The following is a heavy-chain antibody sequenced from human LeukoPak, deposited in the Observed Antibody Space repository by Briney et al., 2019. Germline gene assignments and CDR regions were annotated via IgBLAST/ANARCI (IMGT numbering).Heavy chain of an antibody. CDR3: ARATYYYGSGSYYNYYFDY. Sequence: GASVKVSCKASGGTFSSYAISWVRQAPGQGLEWMGGIIPIFGTANYAQKFQGRVTITADKSTSTAYMELSSLRSDDTAVYYCARATYYYGSGSYYNYYFDYWGQGTLVTVSS. V-gene: IGHV1-69*06. J-gene: IGHJ4*02. CDR1: GGTFSSYA. CDR2: IIPIFGTA. D-gene: IGHD3-10*01.